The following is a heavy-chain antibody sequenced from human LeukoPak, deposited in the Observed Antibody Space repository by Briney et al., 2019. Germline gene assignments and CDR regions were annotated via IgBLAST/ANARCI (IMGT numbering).Heavy chain of an antibody. J-gene: IGHJ4*02. CDR2: IYYRGNT. D-gene: IGHD5-24*01. CDR1: GGSISSSSFY. CDR3: ARSRDGYISTFDY. Sequence: SETLSLTCTVSGGSISSSSFYWGWIRQPPGKGLEWIGSIYYRGNTYYNPSLKSRVTISVDTSKNQFSLRLSSVTAADTAVYYCARSRDGYISTFDYWGQGTLVTVSS. V-gene: IGHV4-39*01.